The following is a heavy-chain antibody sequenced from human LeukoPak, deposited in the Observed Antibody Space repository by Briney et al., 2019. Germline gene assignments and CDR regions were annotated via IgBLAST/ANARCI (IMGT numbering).Heavy chain of an antibody. V-gene: IGHV3-23*01. CDR1: GFTFDDYA. CDR2: ISGSGGCT. J-gene: IGHJ4*02. CDR3: AKDLQDSGSGWYGNDY. D-gene: IGHD6-19*01. Sequence: GGSLRLSCAASGFTFDDYAMHWVRQAPGKGLEWVSGISGSGGCTYYADSVKGRFTISRDNSKNTLYLQMNSLRAEDTAVYYCAKDLQDSGSGWYGNDYWGQGTLVTVSS.